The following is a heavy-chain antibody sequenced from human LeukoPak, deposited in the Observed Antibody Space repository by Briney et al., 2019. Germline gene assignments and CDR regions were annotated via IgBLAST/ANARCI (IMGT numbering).Heavy chain of an antibody. D-gene: IGHD3-3*01. J-gene: IGHJ6*02. V-gene: IGHV3-21*04. CDR1: GSTFSSYS. CDR3: ARDGKRVTTQFYYYGIDL. Sequence: KSGGPRRFSGAASGSTFSSYSMNWVRQAPGKGLEWVSSISSGSYYIYYADSMKGRFTISRDNAKNSLYLQMNSLRAEDAALYHCARDGKRVTTQFYYYGIDLWGQGTTVTVSS. CDR2: ISSGSYYI.